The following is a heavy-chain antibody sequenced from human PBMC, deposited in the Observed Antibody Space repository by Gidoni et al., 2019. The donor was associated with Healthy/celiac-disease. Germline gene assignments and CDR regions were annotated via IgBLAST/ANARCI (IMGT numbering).Heavy chain of an antibody. CDR2: ISSSSSYI. V-gene: IGHV3-21*01. D-gene: IGHD2-15*01. CDR1: GFTFSSYS. J-gene: IGHJ3*02. Sequence: EVQLVESGGGLVKPGGSLRLSCAASGFTFSSYSMNWVRQAPGKGLEWVSSISSSSSYIYYADSVKGRFTISRDNAKNSLYLQMNSLRAEDTAVYYCARDRLVAGDAFDIWGQGTMVTVSS. CDR3: ARDRLVAGDAFDI.